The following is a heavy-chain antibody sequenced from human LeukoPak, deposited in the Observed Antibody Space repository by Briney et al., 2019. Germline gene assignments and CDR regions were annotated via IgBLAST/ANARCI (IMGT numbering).Heavy chain of an antibody. CDR1: GESFSGYY. V-gene: IGHV4-34*01. J-gene: IGHJ6*03. D-gene: IGHD3-22*01. CDR3: ARGARHYDSTGYFSLYYYMDV. Sequence: PSETLSLTCAVYGESFSGYYWSWIRQPPGKGLEWIGEINHSGSTNYNPSLKSRVTISVDTSKNQFSLKLSSVTAADTAVYYCARGARHYDSTGYFSLYYYMDVWGKGTTVTVSS. CDR2: INHSGST.